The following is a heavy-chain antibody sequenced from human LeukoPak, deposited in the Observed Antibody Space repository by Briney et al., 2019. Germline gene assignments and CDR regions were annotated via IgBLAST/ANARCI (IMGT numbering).Heavy chain of an antibody. D-gene: IGHD3-10*02. CDR3: AELGITMIGGV. CDR2: ISYDGSNT. CDR1: GFTFSTYS. J-gene: IGHJ6*04. V-gene: IGHV3-30*18. Sequence: PGGSLRLSCAASGFTFSTYSMNWVRQAPGKGLEWVALISYDGSNTYYADSVEGRFTISRDNSKNTLYLQMSSLRAEDTAVYYCAELGITMIGGVWGKGTTVTISS.